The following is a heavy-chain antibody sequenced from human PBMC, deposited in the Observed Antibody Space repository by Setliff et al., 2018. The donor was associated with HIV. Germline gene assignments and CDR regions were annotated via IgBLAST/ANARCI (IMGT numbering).Heavy chain of an antibody. D-gene: IGHD3-10*01. Sequence: SETLSHTCAVAGYAISSGYYWGWIRRPPGNGLEWSGSIYNRGSTYYNPSLKSRVTISVDTSKNQFPLKLSSVTAADTAVYYCARELLRSWDGSGNSYQPYYFDYWGHGTLVTVSS. CDR1: GYAISSGYY. V-gene: IGHV4-38-2*02. CDR3: ARELLRSWDGSGNSYQPYYFDY. CDR2: IYNRGST. J-gene: IGHJ4*01.